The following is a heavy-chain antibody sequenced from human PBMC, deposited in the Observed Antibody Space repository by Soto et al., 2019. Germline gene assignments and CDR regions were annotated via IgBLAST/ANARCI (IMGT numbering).Heavy chain of an antibody. J-gene: IGHJ5*02. CDR2: IYPGDSDT. CDR1: GYSFTSYW. CDR3: ARSSGSRYCSGGSCYSHKRWWFDP. V-gene: IGHV5-51*01. Sequence: GESLKISCKGSGYSFTSYWIGWVRQMPGKGLEWMGIIYPGDSDTRYSPSFQGQVTISADKSISTAYLQWSSLKASDTAMYYCARSSGSRYCSGGSCYSHKRWWFDPWGQGTLVTVSS. D-gene: IGHD2-15*01.